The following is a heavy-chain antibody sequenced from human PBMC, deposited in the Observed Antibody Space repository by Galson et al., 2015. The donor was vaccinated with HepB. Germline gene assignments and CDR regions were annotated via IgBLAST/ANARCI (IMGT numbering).Heavy chain of an antibody. CDR1: GGSISSSSYY. J-gene: IGHJ5*02. D-gene: IGHD3-3*01. Sequence: TLSLSCTVSGGSISSSSYYWGWIRQHPGEGLEWIGGIYYSGSTYYKPYLKSRVTISVNTSTNHFSLKLRAATAADTAVYYCASTHYDFWSCYVWRGNWFDPWGQGTLVTVSS. CDR3: ASTHYDFWSCYVWRGNWFDP. CDR2: IYYSGST. V-gene: IGHV4-39*01.